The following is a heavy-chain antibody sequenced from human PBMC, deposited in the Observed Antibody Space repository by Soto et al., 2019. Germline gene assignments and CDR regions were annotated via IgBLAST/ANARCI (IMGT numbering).Heavy chain of an antibody. V-gene: IGHV5-51*01. Sequence: GECLKRYCNRSRYSFTNYWIVWVLHMPGKGLEWMGITYPGDSDTRYSPSFQGQVSISADKSINTAYLQWSSLEASDTAIYYCASRPRLGGGVDVWGQGTTVTVSS. CDR2: TYPGDSDT. D-gene: IGHD3-16*01. CDR3: ASRPRLGGGVDV. CDR1: RYSFTNYW. J-gene: IGHJ6*02.